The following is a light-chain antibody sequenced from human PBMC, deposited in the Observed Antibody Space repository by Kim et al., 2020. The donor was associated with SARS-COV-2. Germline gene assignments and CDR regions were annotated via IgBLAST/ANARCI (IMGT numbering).Light chain of an antibody. CDR3: QQYNSYPLT. V-gene: IGKV1-16*01. CDR1: QGISKH. Sequence: AAIVDRVTITCRASQGISKHLAWFQQRPGRAPKSLIYAASNLQSGVPSRFSGSGSGTAFTLTIASLQPEDFATYYCQQYNSYPLTFGGGTKVDIK. J-gene: IGKJ4*01. CDR2: AAS.